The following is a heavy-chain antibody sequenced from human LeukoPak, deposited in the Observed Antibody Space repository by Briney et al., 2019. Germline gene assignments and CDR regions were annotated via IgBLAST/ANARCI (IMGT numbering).Heavy chain of an antibody. CDR1: GFTFSSYG. V-gene: IGHV3-20*04. J-gene: IGHJ5*02. CDR3: ARGAPRGSQGCFDP. CDR2: IIWSGGST. D-gene: IGHD1-26*01. Sequence: RGSLRLSCAPSGFTFSSYGMSWVRHAPRKGLDWVSVIIWSGGSTRYADSVKGRFTISRDNAKSFLYLQMNSLRVEDTALYYCARGAPRGSQGCFDPWGQGTLVTVSS.